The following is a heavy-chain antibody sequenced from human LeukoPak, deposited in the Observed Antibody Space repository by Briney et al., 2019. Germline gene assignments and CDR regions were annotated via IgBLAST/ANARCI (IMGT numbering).Heavy chain of an antibody. CDR1: GFTFSSYA. D-gene: IGHD3-3*01. CDR2: ISGSGGST. CDR3: AKDRGRYDFWSGPPPDY. Sequence: GGSLRLSCAASGFTFSSYAMSWVRQAPGKGLEWVSAISGSGGSTYYADSVKGRFTISRDNSKNTLYLQMNSLRAEDTAVYYCAKDRGRYDFWSGPPPDYWGQGTLATVSS. V-gene: IGHV3-23*01. J-gene: IGHJ4*02.